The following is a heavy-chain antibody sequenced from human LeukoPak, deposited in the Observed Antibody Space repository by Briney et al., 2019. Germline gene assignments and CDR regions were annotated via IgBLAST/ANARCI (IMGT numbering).Heavy chain of an antibody. CDR2: INPNSGGT. CDR3: ARGGGNSSSSLFDY. CDR1: GYTFTGYY. D-gene: IGHD6-6*01. Sequence: ASAKVSCKASGYTFTGYYMHWVRQAPGQGLEWMGWINPNSGGTNYAQKFQGRVTMTRDTSISTAYMELSRLRSDDTAVYYCARGGGNSSSSLFDYWGQGTLVTVSS. J-gene: IGHJ4*02. V-gene: IGHV1-2*02.